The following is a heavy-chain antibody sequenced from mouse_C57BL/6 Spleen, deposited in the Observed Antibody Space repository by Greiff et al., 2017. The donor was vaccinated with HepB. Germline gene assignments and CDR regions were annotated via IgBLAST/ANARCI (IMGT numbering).Heavy chain of an antibody. D-gene: IGHD2-4*01. CDR1: GFTFSSYG. CDR2: ISSGGSYT. Sequence: EVKVVESGGDLVKPGGSLKLSCAASGFTFSSYGMSWVRQTPDKRLEWVATISSGGSYTYYPDSVKGRFTITRDNAKNTLYLQMSSLKSEDTAMYYCSRQSYDYDDYAMDYWGQGTSVTVSS. J-gene: IGHJ4*01. V-gene: IGHV5-6*01. CDR3: SRQSYDYDDYAMDY.